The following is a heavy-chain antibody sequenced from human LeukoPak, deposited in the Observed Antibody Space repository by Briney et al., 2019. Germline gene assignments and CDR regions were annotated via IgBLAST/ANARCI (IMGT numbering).Heavy chain of an antibody. CDR3: AKERYSGYDQRVSFXDY. CDR1: GFTFSSYG. Sequence: GGSLRLSCAASGFTFSSYGMSWVRQAPGKGLEWVSAISGSGSNTYYADSVKGRFTISRDNSKNTLYLQMNSLRAEDTAVYYCAKERYSGYDQRVSFXDYWXXXTXXTVSX. J-gene: IGHJ4*02. CDR2: ISGSGSNT. D-gene: IGHD5-12*01. V-gene: IGHV3-23*01.